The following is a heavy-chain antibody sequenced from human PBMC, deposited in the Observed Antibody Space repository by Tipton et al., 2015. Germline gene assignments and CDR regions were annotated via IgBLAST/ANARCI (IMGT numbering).Heavy chain of an antibody. Sequence: QLVQSGAEVKKPGESLKISCKASGFSFSDFWIVWVRQMPGKGLECMGIKSPADSETRYSPSFQGQVTFSADKSISTVYLQWSSLKASDTAIYYCARRLEPVARKGAFDIWGQGTMVTVSS. CDR2: KSPADSET. J-gene: IGHJ3*02. CDR3: ARRLEPVARKGAFDI. CDR1: GFSFSDFW. D-gene: IGHD3-3*01. V-gene: IGHV5-51*01.